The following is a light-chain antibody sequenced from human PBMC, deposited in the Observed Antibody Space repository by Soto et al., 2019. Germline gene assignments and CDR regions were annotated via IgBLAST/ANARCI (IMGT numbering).Light chain of an antibody. V-gene: IGLV1-40*01. CDR3: QSFDSSLSALYV. CDR1: GATSD. CDR2: GNN. Sequence: QSVLTQPPSVSGAPGQRDTISCIGATSDVHWYQHLPGTAPKLLIYGNNNRPSGVPDRFSGSKSGTSASLAITGLQAEDEADYYCQSFDSSLSALYVFGTGTKLTVL. J-gene: IGLJ1*01.